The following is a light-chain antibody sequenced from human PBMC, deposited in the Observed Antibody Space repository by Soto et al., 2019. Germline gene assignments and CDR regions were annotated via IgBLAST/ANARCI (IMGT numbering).Light chain of an antibody. J-gene: IGKJ5*01. CDR1: QSVSNNY. CDR3: QQRSNWPPIT. CDR2: GAS. Sequence: EIVLTQSPGTLSLSPGERATLSCRASQSVSNNYLAWYQQKPGQAPRLLIYGASSRATGIPARFSGSGFGTDFTLTISSLEPEDAAVYYCQQRSNWPPITFGQGTRLEI. V-gene: IGKV3D-20*02.